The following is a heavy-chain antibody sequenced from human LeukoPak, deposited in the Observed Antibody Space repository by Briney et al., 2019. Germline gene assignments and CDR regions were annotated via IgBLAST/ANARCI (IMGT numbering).Heavy chain of an antibody. D-gene: IGHD6-13*01. J-gene: IGHJ5*02. V-gene: IGHV4-61*02. CDR3: ARDGESYSSSWYYNWFDP. CDR1: GGSISSGSYY. Sequence: PSQTLSLTCTVSGGSISSGSYYWSWIRQPAGKGLEWTGRIYTSGSTNYNPSLKSRVTISVDTSKNQFSLKLSSVTAADTAVYYCARDGESYSSSWYYNWFDPWGQGTLVTVSS. CDR2: IYTSGST.